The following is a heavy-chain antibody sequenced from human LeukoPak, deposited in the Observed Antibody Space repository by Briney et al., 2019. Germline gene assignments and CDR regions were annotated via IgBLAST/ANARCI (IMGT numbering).Heavy chain of an antibody. CDR2: INHSGST. D-gene: IGHD6-19*01. V-gene: IGHV4-34*01. CDR1: GGSFSGYY. CDR3: ARAGVAVGDHPEFDP. Sequence: SETLSLTCAVYGGSFSGYYWSWIRQPPGKGLEWIGEINHSGSTNYNPSLKSRVTISVDTSKNQFSLKLSSVTAADTAVYYCARAGVAVGDHPEFDPWGQGTLVTVSS. J-gene: IGHJ5*02.